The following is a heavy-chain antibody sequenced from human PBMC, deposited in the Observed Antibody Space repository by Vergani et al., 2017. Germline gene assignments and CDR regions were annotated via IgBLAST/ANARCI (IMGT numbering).Heavy chain of an antibody. J-gene: IGHJ4*02. V-gene: IGHV4-61*01. CDR2: ISYSGST. Sequence: QVQLQESGPGLVKPSETLSLTCTVSGGSVSSGSYYWSWIRQPPGKGLEWIGYISYSGSTNYNPSLKSRVTISVDTSKNQFSLKLSSVTAADTAVYYCARASDFWSGYYVIDYWGQGTLVTVSS. D-gene: IGHD3-3*01. CDR1: GGSVSSGSYY. CDR3: ARASDFWSGYYVIDY.